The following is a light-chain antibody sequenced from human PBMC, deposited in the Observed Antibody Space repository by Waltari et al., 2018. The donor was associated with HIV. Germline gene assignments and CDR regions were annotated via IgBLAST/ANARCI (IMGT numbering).Light chain of an antibody. V-gene: IGLV3-25*03. CDR2: KDI. J-gene: IGLJ3*02. CDR3: QSTDHDGTWV. Sequence: SYDLTQTPSVSVSPGQTAWINCSRGALPKKYSSWYRQKAGQAPILLIYKDIERPSGIPERISGSGSGTGVTLTITDVQAEDEGDYFCQSTDHDGTWVFGGGTKLTVL. CDR1: ALPKKY.